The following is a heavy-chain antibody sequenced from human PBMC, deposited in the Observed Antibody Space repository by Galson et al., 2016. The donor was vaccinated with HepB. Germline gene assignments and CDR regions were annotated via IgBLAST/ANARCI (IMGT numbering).Heavy chain of an antibody. CDR1: SGSISSDTW. D-gene: IGHD3-3*01. J-gene: IGHJ4*02. Sequence: SETLSLTCTVSSGSISSDTWWSWVRQPPGKGLEWIGEISHGEYTNYNPSLRSRVTISVDKPKNQFSLNLSLVTAANTAIYYCAQNGYYAIEYWGQGTLVTVSS. CDR2: ISHGEYT. V-gene: IGHV4-4*02. CDR3: AQNGYYAIEY.